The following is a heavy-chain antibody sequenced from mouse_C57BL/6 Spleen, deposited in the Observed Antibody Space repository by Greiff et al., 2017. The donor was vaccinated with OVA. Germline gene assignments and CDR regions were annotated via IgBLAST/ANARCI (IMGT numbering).Heavy chain of an antibody. Sequence: VQLQQSGPELVKPGASVKISCKASGYTFTDYYMNRVKQSHGKSLEWIGDINPNNGGTSYNQKFKGKATLTVDKSSSTAYMELRSLTSEDSAVYYCARGGGLYYAMDYWGQGTSVTVSS. CDR1: GYTFTDYY. V-gene: IGHV1-26*01. CDR3: ARGGGLYYAMDY. CDR2: INPNNGGT. J-gene: IGHJ4*01.